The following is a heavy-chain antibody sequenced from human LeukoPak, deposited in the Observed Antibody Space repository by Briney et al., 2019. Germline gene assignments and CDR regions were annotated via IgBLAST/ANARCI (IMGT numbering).Heavy chain of an antibody. J-gene: IGHJ4*02. V-gene: IGHV1-2*02. D-gene: IGHD2-2*01. CDR2: FNPNSGGT. Sequence: ASVKVSCKASGYTFTGYYMHWVRQAPGQGLEWMGWFNPNSGGTNYAQKFQGRVTMTRDTSISTAHMELSRLRSDDTAVYYCARDRARLYCSSTSCYAGFDYWGQGTLVTVSS. CDR3: ARDRARLYCSSTSCYAGFDY. CDR1: GYTFTGYY.